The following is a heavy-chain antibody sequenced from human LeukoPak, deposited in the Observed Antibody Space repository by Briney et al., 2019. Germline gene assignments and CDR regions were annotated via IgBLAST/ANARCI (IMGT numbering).Heavy chain of an antibody. V-gene: IGHV3-15*01. CDR3: TTPLYIVGATRDY. D-gene: IGHD1-26*01. J-gene: IGHJ4*02. CDR1: GFTFSNAW. CDR2: IKSKTDGGTT. Sequence: GGPLRLSCAASGFTFSNAWMSWVRQAPGKGLEWVGRIKSKTDGGTTDYAAPVKGRFTISRDDSKNTLYLQMNSLKTEDTAVYYCTTPLYIVGATRDYWGQGTLVTVSS.